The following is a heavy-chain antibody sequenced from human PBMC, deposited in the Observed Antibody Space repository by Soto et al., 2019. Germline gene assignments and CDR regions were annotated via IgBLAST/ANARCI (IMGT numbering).Heavy chain of an antibody. V-gene: IGHV1-18*01. J-gene: IGHJ4*02. CDR2: ISAYSGKT. CDR3: ARDTYSGDHQC. Sequence: QVQLVQSGGEVKKPGASVKVSCKTSGYTFTTYGISWVRQAPGQGLEWVGWISAYSGKTDYAQKFQGKVTMTTDTSTNTAYLELRSLRSDDTAVYYCARDTYSGDHQCWGQGTLVTVSS. D-gene: IGHD3-10*01. CDR1: GYTFTTYG.